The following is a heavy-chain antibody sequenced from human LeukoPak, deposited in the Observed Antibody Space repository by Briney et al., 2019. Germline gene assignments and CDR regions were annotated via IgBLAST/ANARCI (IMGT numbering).Heavy chain of an antibody. Sequence: PGGSLRLSCAASEFTFSSYWMTWVRQAPGKGLEWVANIKQDGSKKNYVDSVKGRFTISRDNAKNPLYLQMNSLRAEDTAVYYCATPPDYYDSSGYHQGGDWGQGTLVTVSS. D-gene: IGHD3-22*01. CDR1: EFTFSSYW. CDR3: ATPPDYYDSSGYHQGGD. J-gene: IGHJ4*02. CDR2: IKQDGSKK. V-gene: IGHV3-7*03.